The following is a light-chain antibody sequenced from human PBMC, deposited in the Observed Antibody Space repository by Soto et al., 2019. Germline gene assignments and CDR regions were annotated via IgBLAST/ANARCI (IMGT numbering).Light chain of an antibody. CDR1: SSDVDGYNY. J-gene: IGLJ1*01. CDR3: SSYTSSSTPVV. V-gene: IGLV2-14*01. CDR2: EVS. Sequence: QSALTQPASVSGSPGQSITISCTGTSSDVDGYNYVSWYQQHPGKAPKLMIYEVSNRPSGVSNRFSGSKSGNTASLTISGLQAEDEADYYCSSYTSSSTPVVFGTGTKLTVL.